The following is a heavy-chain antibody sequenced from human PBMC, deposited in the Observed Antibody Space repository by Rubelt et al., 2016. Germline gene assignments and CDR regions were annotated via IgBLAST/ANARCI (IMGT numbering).Heavy chain of an antibody. CDR3: ARGGGSRGGPFDY. CDR2: ISRSSGTI. Sequence: ASGFTFSSYSMNWVRQASGKGREWLSYISRSSGTIYYADSVKGRFSVPSDNAKNSLYLQMNSLRVEDTAVYYCARGGGSRGGPFDYWGQGTLVTGSS. D-gene: IGHD3-10*01. V-gene: IGHV3-48*01. CDR1: GFTFSSYS. J-gene: IGHJ4*02.